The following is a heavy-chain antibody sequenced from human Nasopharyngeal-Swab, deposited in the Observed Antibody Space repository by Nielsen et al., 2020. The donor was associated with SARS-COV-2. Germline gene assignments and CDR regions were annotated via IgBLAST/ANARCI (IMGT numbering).Heavy chain of an antibody. CDR2: ISSSSSYI. D-gene: IGHD3-3*01. Sequence: VRQMPGKGLEWVSSISSSSSYIYYADSVKGRLTISRDNAKNSLYLQMNSLRAEDTAVYYCARDLSTGYYDFWSGYSNYYYYYGMDVWGQGTTVTVSS. V-gene: IGHV3-21*01. J-gene: IGHJ6*02. CDR3: ARDLSTGYYDFWSGYSNYYYYYGMDV.